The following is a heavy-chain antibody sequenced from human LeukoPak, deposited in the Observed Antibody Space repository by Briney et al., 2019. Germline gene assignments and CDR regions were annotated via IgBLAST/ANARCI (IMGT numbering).Heavy chain of an antibody. D-gene: IGHD3-22*01. J-gene: IGHJ4*02. Sequence: GGSLRLSCAASGFTFNNYGMHWVRQAPGKGLEWVAFIRYNGNNQYYADSVKGRFTISRDNSKNTLYLQMNSLRAEDTAVYYCARDPHYYDSSGYFGYIDYWGQGTLVTVSS. CDR3: ARDPHYYDSSGYFGYIDY. CDR1: GFTFNNYG. CDR2: IRYNGNNQ. V-gene: IGHV3-30*02.